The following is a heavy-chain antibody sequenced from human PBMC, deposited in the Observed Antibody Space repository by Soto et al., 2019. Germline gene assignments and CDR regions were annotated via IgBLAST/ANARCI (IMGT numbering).Heavy chain of an antibody. CDR2: IYYSGST. J-gene: IGHJ6*02. CDR1: GGSVSSGSYY. D-gene: IGHD5-18*01. Sequence: SETLSLTCTVSGGSVSSGSYYWSWIRQPPGKGLEWIGYIYYSGSTNYNPSLKSRVTISVDTSKNQFSLKLSSVTAADTAVYYCARALVDTAINYYYYGMDVWGQGTTVTVS. V-gene: IGHV4-61*01. CDR3: ARALVDTAINYYYYGMDV.